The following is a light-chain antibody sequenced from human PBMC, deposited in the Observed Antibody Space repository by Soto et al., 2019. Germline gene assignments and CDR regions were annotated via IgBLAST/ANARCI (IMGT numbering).Light chain of an antibody. CDR2: GAS. CDR1: QSVRSN. CDR3: QQYNDWPPEYT. V-gene: IGKV3D-15*01. J-gene: IGKJ2*01. Sequence: EIVMTQSPATLSVSPGERVTLSCRASQSVRSNLAWYQQKPGQAPRLLIYGASTRATGIPARFSGSGSGTEFTLTISSLQSEDFAVYYCQQYNDWPPEYTFGQGTKLEIK.